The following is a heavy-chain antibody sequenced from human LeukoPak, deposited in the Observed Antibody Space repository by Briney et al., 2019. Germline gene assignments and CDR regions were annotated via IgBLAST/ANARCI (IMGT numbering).Heavy chain of an antibody. Sequence: ASVKVSCKASGYTFTGYYMHWVRQALGQGLEWMGWINPNSGGTNYAQKFQGRVTMTRDTSISTAYMELSRLRSDDTAVYYCARAWDIVVVPAAILDYWGQGTLVTVSS. V-gene: IGHV1-2*02. CDR3: ARAWDIVVVPAAILDY. D-gene: IGHD2-2*01. J-gene: IGHJ4*02. CDR2: INPNSGGT. CDR1: GYTFTGYY.